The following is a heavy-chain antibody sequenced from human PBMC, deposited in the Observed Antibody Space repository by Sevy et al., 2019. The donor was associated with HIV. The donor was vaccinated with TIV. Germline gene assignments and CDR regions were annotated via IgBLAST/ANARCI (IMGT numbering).Heavy chain of an antibody. CDR2: IYIAGRT. D-gene: IGHD3-16*01. J-gene: IGHJ6*02. Sequence: GGSLRLSCAVSGFTVSDNYMNWVRQAPGKGLEWVSIIYIAGRTYYADPVRGRVTISRDKAKNTLYLQMNSLRVEDTAVDYGVREDLVLGEDNYYGMDVWGQGTTVTVSS. CDR1: GFTVSDNY. V-gene: IGHV3-53*01. CDR3: VREDLVLGEDNYYGMDV.